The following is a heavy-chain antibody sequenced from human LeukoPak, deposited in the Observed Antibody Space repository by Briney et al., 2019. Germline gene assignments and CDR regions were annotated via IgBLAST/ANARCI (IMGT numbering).Heavy chain of an antibody. V-gene: IGHV4-59*08. CDR1: GGSISSYY. CDR2: IYYSGST. Sequence: SETLSLTCTVSGGSISSYYWSWIRQPPGKGLEWIGYIYYSGSTNYNPSLKSRVTISVDTSKNQFSLKLSSVTAADTAVYYCARHVPSDDSIDYRGQGTLVTVSS. CDR3: ARHVPSDDSIDY. D-gene: IGHD3-22*01. J-gene: IGHJ4*02.